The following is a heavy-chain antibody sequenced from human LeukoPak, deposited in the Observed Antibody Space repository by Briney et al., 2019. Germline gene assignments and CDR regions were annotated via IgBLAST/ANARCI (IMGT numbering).Heavy chain of an antibody. V-gene: IGHV4-39*01. CDR3: ARHPSSNYDILTGYPTFLDY. D-gene: IGHD3-9*01. CDR1: GDSIRTGGYY. Sequence: SETLSLTCTVSGDSIRTGGYYWGWIRQPPGKGLEWIGSIYYSGSIYHNSSLKSRVTISVDTSKNQFSLRLRSVTAADTAVYYCARHPSSNYDILTGYPTFLDYWGQGKLVTVSS. CDR2: IYYSGSI. J-gene: IGHJ4*02.